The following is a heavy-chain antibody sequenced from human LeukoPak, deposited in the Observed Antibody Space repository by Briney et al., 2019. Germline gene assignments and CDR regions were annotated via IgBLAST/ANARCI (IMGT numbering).Heavy chain of an antibody. CDR1: GYTFTSYA. CDR2: INTNTGNP. D-gene: IGHD6-13*01. CDR3: AREESAAAGPFYYYYYYMDV. Sequence: ASVKVSCKASGYTFTSYAMNWVRQAPGQGLEWMGWINTNTGNPTYAQGSTGRFVFSLDTSVSTAYLQISSLKAEDTAVYYCAREESAAAGPFYYYYYYMDVWGKGTTVTVSS. J-gene: IGHJ6*03. V-gene: IGHV7-4-1*02.